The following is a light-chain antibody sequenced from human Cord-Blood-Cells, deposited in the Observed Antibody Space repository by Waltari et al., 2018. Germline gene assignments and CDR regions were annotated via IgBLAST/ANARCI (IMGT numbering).Light chain of an antibody. CDR3: QQSYSTLMYT. V-gene: IGKV1-39*01. CDR1: QSISSY. Sequence: IQMTQSPSSLSASVGDRVTITCRSSQSISSYLNWYQHKPGKAPKLLIYASSSLQSGVPSRSSGSGSGTDFTLTISSLQPEDFATYYCQQSYSTLMYTFGQGTKLEIK. CDR2: ASS. J-gene: IGKJ2*01.